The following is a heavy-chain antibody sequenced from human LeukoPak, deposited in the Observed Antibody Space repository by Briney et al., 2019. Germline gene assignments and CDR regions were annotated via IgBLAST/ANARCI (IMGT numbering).Heavy chain of an antibody. V-gene: IGHV3-21*01. J-gene: IGHJ4*02. CDR3: ARDSYGNTDY. D-gene: IGHD1/OR15-1a*01. CDR2: ISSSRSYI. Sequence: GGSLRLSCAASGFTFSSYSMNWVRQAPGKGLEWVSYISSSRSYIYYADSVKGRFTISRDNAKNSLYLKMNSLRAEDTAVYYCARDSYGNTDYWGQGTLVTVSS. CDR1: GFTFSSYS.